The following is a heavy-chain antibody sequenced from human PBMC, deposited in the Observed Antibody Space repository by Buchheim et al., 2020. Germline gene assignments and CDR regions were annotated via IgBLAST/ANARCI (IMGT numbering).Heavy chain of an antibody. CDR3: ARLVLNTSGWRIDY. Sequence: QLQLQESGSGLVKPSQTLSLTCAVSRGSTSSGGYSWSWIRQPPGKGLEWIGYIYHSGSTYYNPSLKSRVTISVDRSKNQFSLKLSSVTAADTVVYYCARLVLNTSGWRIDYWGQGTL. V-gene: IGHV4-30-2*01. CDR2: IYHSGST. J-gene: IGHJ4*02. CDR1: RGSTSSGGYS. D-gene: IGHD6-19*01.